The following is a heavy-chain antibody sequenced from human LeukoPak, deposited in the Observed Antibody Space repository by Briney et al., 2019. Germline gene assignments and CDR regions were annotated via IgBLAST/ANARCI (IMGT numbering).Heavy chain of an antibody. CDR3: TSRKGCSSTSCFNDY. CDR2: IRSKTDGGTT. D-gene: IGHD2-2*01. V-gene: IGHV3-15*01. J-gene: IGHJ4*02. CDR1: GFTFSNAW. Sequence: GGSLRLSCAASGFTFSNAWMSWVRQAPGKGLEWVGRIRSKTDGGTTDYAAPVKGRFTISRDDSKNTLYLQMHSLKTEDTAVYYCTSRKGCSSTSCFNDYWGQGTLVTVSS.